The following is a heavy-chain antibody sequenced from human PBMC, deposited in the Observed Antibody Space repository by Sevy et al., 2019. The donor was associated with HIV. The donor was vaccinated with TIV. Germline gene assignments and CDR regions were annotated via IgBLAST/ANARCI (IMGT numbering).Heavy chain of an antibody. J-gene: IGHJ6*03. Sequence: SETLSLTCTVSGGSISSYYWSWIRQPPGKGLEWIGYIYYSGSINYNPSLKSRVTISVDTSKNQFSLKLGSVTAADTAVYYCGRGGGSWYGGYYYYYYMDVWGKGTTVTVSS. CDR3: GRGGGSWYGGYYYYYYMDV. CDR1: GGSISSYY. D-gene: IGHD6-13*01. CDR2: IYYSGSI. V-gene: IGHV4-59*01.